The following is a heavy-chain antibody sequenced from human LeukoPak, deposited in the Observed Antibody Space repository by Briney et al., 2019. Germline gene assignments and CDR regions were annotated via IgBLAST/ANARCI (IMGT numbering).Heavy chain of an antibody. CDR1: GGSISSSSYY. V-gene: IGHV4-39*07. CDR2: IYYSGST. CDR3: ARDAYSGYVIYYYYYYYMDV. D-gene: IGHD5-12*01. J-gene: IGHJ6*03. Sequence: SETLSLTCTVSGGSISSSSYYWGWIRQPPGKGLEWIGGIYYSGSTYYNPSLKSRVTISVDTSKNQFSLKLSSVTAADTAVYYCARDAYSGYVIYYYYYYYMDVWGKGTTVTVSS.